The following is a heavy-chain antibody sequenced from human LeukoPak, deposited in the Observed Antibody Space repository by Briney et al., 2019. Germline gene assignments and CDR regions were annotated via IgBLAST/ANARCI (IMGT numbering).Heavy chain of an antibody. D-gene: IGHD3-22*01. CDR1: GGSISSGGYY. V-gene: IGHV4-30-2*01. Sequence: PSETLSLTCTVSGGSISSGGYYWSWIRQPPGKGLEWIGYIYHSGSTYYNPSLKSRVTISVDRSKNQFSLKLSSATAADTAVYYCARGGKNDSSGYYYNYWGQGTLVTVSS. CDR2: IYHSGST. J-gene: IGHJ4*02. CDR3: ARGGKNDSSGYYYNY.